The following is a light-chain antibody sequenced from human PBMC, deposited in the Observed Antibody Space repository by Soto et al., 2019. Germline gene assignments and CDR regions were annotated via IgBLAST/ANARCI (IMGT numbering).Light chain of an antibody. CDR1: QSISSW. Sequence: DIQMTQSPSTLSASVGDRVTITCRPSQSISSWMAWYQQKPGKAPELLISDASSLKSGVPSRFSGSGSATEFTLTLSSLQPDDFATYYYQQYYGYSRTFGQGTKVEIK. V-gene: IGKV1-5*01. J-gene: IGKJ1*01. CDR2: DAS. CDR3: QQYYGYSRT.